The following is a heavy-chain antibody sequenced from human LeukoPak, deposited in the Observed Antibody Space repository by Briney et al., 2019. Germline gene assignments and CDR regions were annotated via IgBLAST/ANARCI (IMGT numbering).Heavy chain of an antibody. V-gene: IGHV3-23*01. J-gene: IGHJ4*02. CDR1: GFTFSSYA. CDR2: ISGSGGST. CDR3: AKDGWVGTVRGANDY. D-gene: IGHD3-10*01. Sequence: AGGSLRLSCAASGFTFSSYAMSWVRQAPGKGLDWVSAISGSGGSTYYADSVKGRFTISRDNSKNTLYLQMNSLRAEDTAVYYCAKDGWVGTVRGANDYWGQGTLVAVSS.